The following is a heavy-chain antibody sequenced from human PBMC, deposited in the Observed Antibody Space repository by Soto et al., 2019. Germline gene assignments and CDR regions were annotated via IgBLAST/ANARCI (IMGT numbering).Heavy chain of an antibody. CDR2: VSHSGNT. J-gene: IGHJ4*02. CDR3: ARAKFESTGWHQFDI. Sequence: PSETLSLTCTVSGGSIGSSYWSWIRQPPGKGLEWIGEVSHSGNTKYYPSLRSRVTLSVDSSKNQISLALTSVTAADTAVYYCARAKFESTGWHQFDIWGQGTLVTVSS. D-gene: IGHD7-27*01. CDR1: GGSIGSSY. V-gene: IGHV4-34*01.